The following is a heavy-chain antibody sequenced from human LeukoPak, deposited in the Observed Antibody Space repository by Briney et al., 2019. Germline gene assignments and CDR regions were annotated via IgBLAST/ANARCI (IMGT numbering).Heavy chain of an antibody. CDR2: IIPIFGTA. CDR1: GGTFSSYA. J-gene: IGHJ1*01. CDR3: ARDRRYDFWSGYYPRGFQH. D-gene: IGHD3-3*01. V-gene: IGHV1-69*13. Sequence: GASVKVSCKASGGTFSSYAISWVRQAPGQGLEWMGGIIPIFGTANYAQKFQGRVTITADESTSTAYMELSSLRSEDMAVYYCARDRRYDFWSGYYPRGFQHWGQGTLVTVSS.